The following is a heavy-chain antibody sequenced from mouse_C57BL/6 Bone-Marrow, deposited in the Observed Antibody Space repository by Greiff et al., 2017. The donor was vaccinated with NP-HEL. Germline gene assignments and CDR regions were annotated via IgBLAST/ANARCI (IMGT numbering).Heavy chain of an antibody. V-gene: IGHV7-3*01. Sequence: EVQRVESGGGLVQPGGSLSLSCAASGFTFTDYYMSWVRQPPGKALEWLGFIRNKANGYTTEYSASVKGRFTISRDNSQSILYLQMNALRAEDSATYYCARYPSLLRYYFDYWGQGTTLTVSS. D-gene: IGHD1-2*01. CDR1: GFTFTDYY. CDR2: IRNKANGYTT. J-gene: IGHJ2*01. CDR3: ARYPSLLRYYFDY.